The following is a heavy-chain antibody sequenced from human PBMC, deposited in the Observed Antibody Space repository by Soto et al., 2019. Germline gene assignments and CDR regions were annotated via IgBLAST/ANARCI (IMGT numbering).Heavy chain of an antibody. D-gene: IGHD6-19*01. CDR3: TTDPSGWYYYYYGMDV. J-gene: IGHJ6*02. Sequence: AGGSLRLSCAASGFTFSNAWMNWVRQAPGKGLEWVGRIKSKTDGGTTDYAAPVKGRFTISRDDSKNTLYLQMNSLKTEDTAVYYCTTDPSGWYYYYYGMDVWGQGTTVTVSS. V-gene: IGHV3-15*07. CDR1: GFTFSNAW. CDR2: IKSKTDGGTT.